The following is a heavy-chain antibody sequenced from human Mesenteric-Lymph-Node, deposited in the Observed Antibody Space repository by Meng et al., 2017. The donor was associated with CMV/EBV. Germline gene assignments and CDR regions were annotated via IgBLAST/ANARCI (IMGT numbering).Heavy chain of an antibody. J-gene: IGHJ1*01. V-gene: IGHV1-46*01. D-gene: IGHD3-10*01. CDR3: ARESLEFASSFYFHH. CDR2: INPTGSTT. Sequence: GSSLANYYIPWVRQAPGHGLEWMGQINPTGSTTRQAQKFQGRITLTRDTSTGTVFMEMTSLRSEDTAFYYCARESLEFASSFYFHHWGQGTLVTVSS. CDR1: GSSLANYY.